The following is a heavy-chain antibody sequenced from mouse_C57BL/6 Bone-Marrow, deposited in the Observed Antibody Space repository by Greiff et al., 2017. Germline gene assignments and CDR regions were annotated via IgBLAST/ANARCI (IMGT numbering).Heavy chain of an antibody. D-gene: IGHD1-1*01. CDR1: GFTFSSYA. Sequence: EVKLVESGGGLVKPGGSLKLSCAASGFTFSSYAMSWVRQTPEKRLEWVATISDGGSYTYYPDNVKGRFTISRDNAKNNLYLQMSHLKSEDTAMYYCARALYYYGSSQPYAMDYWGQGTSVTVSS. CDR3: ARALYYYGSSQPYAMDY. J-gene: IGHJ4*01. V-gene: IGHV5-4*03. CDR2: ISDGGSYT.